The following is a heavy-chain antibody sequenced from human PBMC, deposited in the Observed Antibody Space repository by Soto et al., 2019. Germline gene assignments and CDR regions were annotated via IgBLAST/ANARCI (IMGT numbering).Heavy chain of an antibody. D-gene: IGHD1-26*01. Sequence: PSETLSLTCTVSGGSISSGDYYWNWIRQPPGKGLEWIGYIYYSGSTYYNPSLKSRVTISVDTSKNQFSLRLSSVTAADTAVYYCARSDGGTSRFDYWGQGTLVTVSS. V-gene: IGHV4-30-4*01. J-gene: IGHJ4*02. CDR1: GGSISSGDYY. CDR2: IYYSGST. CDR3: ARSDGGTSRFDY.